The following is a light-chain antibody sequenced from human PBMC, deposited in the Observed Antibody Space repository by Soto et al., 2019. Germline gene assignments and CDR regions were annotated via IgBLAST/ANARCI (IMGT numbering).Light chain of an antibody. CDR2: GAS. Sequence: EIVLTQSPGTLSLSPGERATLSCRASQSVRSNYLAWYQQKPGQAPSLLIFGASSRATGIPDRFSGSGSGTDFTLTISRLEPEDFAVYFCQQFGGSPITFGQGTRLEIK. J-gene: IGKJ5*01. CDR1: QSVRSNY. CDR3: QQFGGSPIT. V-gene: IGKV3-20*01.